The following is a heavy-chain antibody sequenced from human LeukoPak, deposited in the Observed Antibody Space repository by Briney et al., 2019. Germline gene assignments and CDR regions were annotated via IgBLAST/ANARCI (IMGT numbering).Heavy chain of an antibody. CDR1: GGTFSSYA. CDR3: EPGYCSGGSCYPNWFDP. CDR2: IIPIFGTA. J-gene: IGHJ5*02. Sequence: GSSVKVSCKASGGTFSSYAISWVRQAPGQGLEWMGGIIPIFGTANYAQKFQGRVTITTDESTSTAYMELSSLRSEDTTVYYCEPGYCSGGSCYPNWFDPWGQGTMVTVFS. V-gene: IGHV1-69*05. D-gene: IGHD2-15*01.